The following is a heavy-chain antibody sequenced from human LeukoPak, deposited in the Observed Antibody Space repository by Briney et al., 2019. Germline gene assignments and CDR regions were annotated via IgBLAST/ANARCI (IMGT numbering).Heavy chain of an antibody. CDR1: GGSFSGYN. V-gene: IGHV4-34*01. D-gene: IGHD5-24*01. J-gene: IGHJ4*02. CDR2: INHSGST. Sequence: KAPETLSLTCAVFGGSFSGYNWNWIRQPPGKGLEWIGEINHSGSTNYSPSLKSRVTVSLDTSKNQFSLMLNSVTAADTAVYYCARGVYTDMSKIIGHFDCWGQGTLVTVSP. CDR3: ARGVYTDMSKIIGHFDC.